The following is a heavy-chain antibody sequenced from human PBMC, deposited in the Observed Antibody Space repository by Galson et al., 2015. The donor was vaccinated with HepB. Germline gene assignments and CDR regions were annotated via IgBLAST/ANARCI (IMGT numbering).Heavy chain of an antibody. D-gene: IGHD1-26*01. V-gene: IGHV4-39*01. CDR3: ARHAVMGGYYWDSAPTMEGAFYYFDY. Sequence: SETLSLTCTVSGGSISSSSYYWGWIRQPPGKGLEWIGSIYYSGSTYYNPSLKSRVTISVDTSKNQFSLKLSSVTAADTAVYYCARHAVMGGYYWDSAPTMEGAFYYFDYWGQGTLVTVSS. J-gene: IGHJ4*02. CDR1: GGSISSSSYY. CDR2: IYYSGST.